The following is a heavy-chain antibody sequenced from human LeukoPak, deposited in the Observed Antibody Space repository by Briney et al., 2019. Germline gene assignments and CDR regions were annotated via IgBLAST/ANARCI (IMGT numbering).Heavy chain of an antibody. CDR3: ARGDYYYYMDV. V-gene: IGHV4-61*01. CDR2: TSYSGST. Sequence: PSETLSLTCTVSGGSISNDNYYWSWIRQPPGKGLEWIGYTSYSGSTNYNPSLKSRVTISVDTSRNQFSLKLSSVAAADTAVYYCARGDYYYYMDVWGKGTTVTVSS. CDR1: GGSISNDNYY. D-gene: IGHD5-24*01. J-gene: IGHJ6*03.